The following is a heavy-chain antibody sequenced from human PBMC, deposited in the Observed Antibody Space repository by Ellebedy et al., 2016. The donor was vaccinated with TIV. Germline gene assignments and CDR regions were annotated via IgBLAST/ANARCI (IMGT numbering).Heavy chain of an antibody. J-gene: IGHJ4*02. Sequence: GESLKISFAASGCTFNRFWMTWVRQAPGKGPEWVATISPDGSEVYSVDSVKGRFTFSRDNAKNSLFLQMNSLRVEDTAMYYCARKYSGNDYWGQGTLVTVSS. CDR1: GCTFNRFW. CDR2: ISPDGSEV. CDR3: ARKYSGNDY. D-gene: IGHD1-26*01. V-gene: IGHV3-7*05.